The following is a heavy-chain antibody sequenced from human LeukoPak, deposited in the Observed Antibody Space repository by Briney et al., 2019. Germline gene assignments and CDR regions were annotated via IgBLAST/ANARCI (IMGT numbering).Heavy chain of an antibody. V-gene: IGHV4-31*11. CDR1: GGSFSGYY. J-gene: IGHJ5*02. CDR3: ARGGGGITIFGVVPKNNWFDP. CDR2: IYYSGST. D-gene: IGHD3-3*01. Sequence: RSSETLSLTCAVYGGSFSGYYWSWIRQHPGKGLEWIGYIYYSGSTYYNPSLKSRVTISVDTSKNQFSLKLSSVTAADTAVYYCARGGGGITIFGVVPKNNWFDPWGQGTLVTVSS.